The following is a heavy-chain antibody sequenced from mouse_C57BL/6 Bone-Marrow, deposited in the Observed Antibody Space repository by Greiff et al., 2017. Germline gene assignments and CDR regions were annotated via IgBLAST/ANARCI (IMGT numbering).Heavy chain of an antibody. V-gene: IGHV5-6*02. CDR1: GFTFSSYG. CDR3: ARHKNYGSSSWYFDV. Sequence: EVKLVESGGDLVKPGGSLKLSCAASGFTFSSYGMSWVRQTPDKRLEWVATISSGGSYTYYPDSVKGRFTISRDNAKNTLYLQMSSLKSEDTAMYYCARHKNYGSSSWYFDVWGTGTTVTVSS. D-gene: IGHD1-1*01. CDR2: ISSGGSYT. J-gene: IGHJ1*03.